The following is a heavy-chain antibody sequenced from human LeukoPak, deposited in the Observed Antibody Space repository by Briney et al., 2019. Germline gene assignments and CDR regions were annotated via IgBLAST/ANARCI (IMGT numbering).Heavy chain of an antibody. CDR2: INHSGST. CDR3: AREGGPHRPLDY. J-gene: IGHJ4*02. V-gene: IGHV4-34*01. CDR1: GGSFTGYY. Sequence: SETLSLTCAVYGGSFTGYYWTWIRQPPGKGLEWIGDINHSGSTNCNPSLKSRVTISVDKSENHISLKLTSVTAADTAVYYCAREGGPHRPLDYSGQGTLVTVAS.